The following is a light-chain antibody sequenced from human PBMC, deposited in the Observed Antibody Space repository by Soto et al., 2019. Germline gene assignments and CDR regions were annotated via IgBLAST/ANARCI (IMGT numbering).Light chain of an antibody. J-gene: IGLJ3*02. CDR1: SSKIGAGYD. Sequence: QSVLTQPPSVSGAPGQRVTISCTGSSSKIGAGYDVHWYQQLPGKAPNLLIYGNSNRPSGVPDRFSGSKSGTSASLAITGLQAEDEADYYCQSYDSSLSGWVFGGGTKLTVL. V-gene: IGLV1-40*01. CDR2: GNS. CDR3: QSYDSSLSGWV.